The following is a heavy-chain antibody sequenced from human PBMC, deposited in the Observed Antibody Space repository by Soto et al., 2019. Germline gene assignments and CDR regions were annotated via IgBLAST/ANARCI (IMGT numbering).Heavy chain of an antibody. J-gene: IGHJ5*02. V-gene: IGHV3-7*01. Sequence: EVQVEESGGGLVQPGGSLRLSCVASGFTFSNYWMSWVRRAPGKGPEWVANIKQDGSEKNYVDSVKGRFSISRDNAKNSVFLQMNSLRADDTAVYHCARAGGYDYWSLFDPWGQGTLVTVSS. D-gene: IGHD3-3*01. CDR3: ARAGGYDYWSLFDP. CDR1: GFTFSNYW. CDR2: IKQDGSEK.